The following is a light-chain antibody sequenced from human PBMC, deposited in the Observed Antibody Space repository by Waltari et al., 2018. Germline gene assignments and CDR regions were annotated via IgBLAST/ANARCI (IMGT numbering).Light chain of an antibody. CDR1: SSNIGSNV. J-gene: IGLJ3*02. Sequence: QSVLTQPPSASGTPGQRVPIPCSVGSSNIGSNVVNWYQQLPGKAPKLLIYRSDQRPSGVPDRFSGSKSGTSASLAISGLQSEDEADYYCAAWDDSLNGHWVFGGGTKVTVL. CDR2: RSD. CDR3: AAWDDSLNGHWV. V-gene: IGLV1-44*01.